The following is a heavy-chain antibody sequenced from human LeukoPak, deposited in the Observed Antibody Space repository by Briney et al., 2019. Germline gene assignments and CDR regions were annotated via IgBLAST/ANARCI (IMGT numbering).Heavy chain of an antibody. V-gene: IGHV3-33*06. CDR3: AKEDEYYYDSSGYSHFDY. J-gene: IGHJ4*02. CDR2: IWYDGSNK. D-gene: IGHD3-22*01. Sequence: PGTSLRLSCAASGFTFSSYGMHWVRQAPGKGLEWVAVIWYDGSNKYYVDSVKGRFTISRDNSKNTLYLQMSSLRAEDTAVYYCAKEDEYYYDSSGYSHFDYWGQGTLVTVPS. CDR1: GFTFSSYG.